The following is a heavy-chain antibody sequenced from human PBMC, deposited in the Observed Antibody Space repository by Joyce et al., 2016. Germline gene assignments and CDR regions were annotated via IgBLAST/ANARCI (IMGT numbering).Heavy chain of an antibody. CDR2: NNPDRGDK. J-gene: IGHJ4*02. CDR1: GFSFSGYY. Sequence: QVQLVQSGAEVKNPGASVKVSCKASGFSFSGYYIHWVRQAPGQGLEWSGWNNPDRGDKNHAQRFKGRITMTSDTSSSAVYLDLGRLTSDDTALYYCAREYGGTFYFDYWGQVTLVTVSS. CDR3: AREYGGTFYFDY. D-gene: IGHD4-23*01. V-gene: IGHV1-2*02.